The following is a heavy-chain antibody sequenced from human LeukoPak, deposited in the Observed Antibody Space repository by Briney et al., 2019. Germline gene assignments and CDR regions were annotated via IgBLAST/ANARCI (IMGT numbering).Heavy chain of an antibody. D-gene: IGHD3-22*01. J-gene: IGHJ4*02. V-gene: IGHV3-20*04. CDR1: GFTFDDYG. CDR2: INWNGGST. CDR3: ARVARGYYDSSGYYTDGFLDY. Sequence: GGSLRLSCAASGFTFDDYGMSWVRQAPGKGLEWVSGINWNGGSTGYADSVKGRFTISRDNAKNSLYLQMNSLRAEDTAVYYCARVARGYYDSSGYYTDGFLDYWGQGTLVTVSS.